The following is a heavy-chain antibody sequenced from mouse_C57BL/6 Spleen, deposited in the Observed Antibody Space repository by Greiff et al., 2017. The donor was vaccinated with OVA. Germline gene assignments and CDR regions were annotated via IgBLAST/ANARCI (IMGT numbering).Heavy chain of an antibody. V-gene: IGHV3-6*01. CDR1: GYSITSGYY. CDR2: ISYDGSN. J-gene: IGHJ2*01. D-gene: IGHD1-1*01. CDR3: ARDNPYYYGSSYYFDY. Sequence: EVQLQESGPGLVKPSQSLSLTCSVTGYSITSGYYWNWIRQFPGNKLEWMGYISYDGSNNYNPSLKNRISITRDTSKNQFFLKLNSVTTEDTATYYCARDNPYYYGSSYYFDYWGQGTTLTVSS.